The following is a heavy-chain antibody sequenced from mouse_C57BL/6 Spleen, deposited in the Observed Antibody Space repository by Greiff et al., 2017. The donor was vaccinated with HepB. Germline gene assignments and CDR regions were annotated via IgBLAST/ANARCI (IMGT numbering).Heavy chain of an antibody. D-gene: IGHD2-4*01. V-gene: IGHV1-61*01. J-gene: IGHJ4*01. Sequence: QVQLQQPGAELVRPGSSVKLSCKASGYTFTSYWMDWVKQRPGQGLEWIGNIYPSDSETHYNQKFKDKARLTVDKSSSTAYMQLSSLTSEDSAVYYCAREYDYGHYYAMDYWGQGTSVTVSS. CDR1: GYTFTSYW. CDR3: AREYDYGHYYAMDY. CDR2: IYPSDSET.